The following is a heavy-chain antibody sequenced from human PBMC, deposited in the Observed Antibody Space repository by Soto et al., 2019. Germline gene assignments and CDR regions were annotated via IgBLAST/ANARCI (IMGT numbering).Heavy chain of an antibody. CDR3: ARLRRGGIRRKLELQLDAFDI. J-gene: IGHJ3*02. CDR1: GGSISSYY. D-gene: IGHD1-7*01. V-gene: IGHV4-59*01. CDR2: IYYSGST. Sequence: SETLSLTCTVSGGSISSYYWSWIRQPPGKGLEWIGYIYYSGSTNYNPSLKSRVTISVDTSKNQFSLKLSSVTAADTAVYYCARLRRGGIRRKLELQLDAFDIWGQGTMVTVSS.